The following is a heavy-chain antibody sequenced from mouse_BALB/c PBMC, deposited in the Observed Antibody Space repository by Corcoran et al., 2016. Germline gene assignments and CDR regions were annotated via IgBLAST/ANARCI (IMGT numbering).Heavy chain of an antibody. CDR1: GFDFSRFW. D-gene: IGHD2-3*01. Sequence: EVKLLESGGGLVQPGGSLKLSCAASGFDFSRFWMSWVRQAPGKGLEWIGEINPDSSTINYTPSLKDKFIISRDNAKNTLYLQMSKVRSEDTALYYCARPHDGYYWFAYWGQGTLVTVSA. CDR2: INPDSSTI. V-gene: IGHV4-1*02. CDR3: ARPHDGYYWFAY. J-gene: IGHJ3*01.